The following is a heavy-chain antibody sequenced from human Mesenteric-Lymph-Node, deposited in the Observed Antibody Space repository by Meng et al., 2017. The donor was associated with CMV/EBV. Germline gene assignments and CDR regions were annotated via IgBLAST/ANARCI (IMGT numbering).Heavy chain of an antibody. J-gene: IGHJ5*02. CDR3: ERALGNWFDH. CDR2: ISSSSSYI. Sequence: GESLKISCAASGFTFSFYSMNWVRQAPGKGLEWVSFISSSSSYIYYTDTVKGRFTISRDNAKNSLYLQINSLRAEDTAMYYCERALGNWFDHWGQGTLVTVSS. V-gene: IGHV3-21*01. CDR1: GFTFSFYS.